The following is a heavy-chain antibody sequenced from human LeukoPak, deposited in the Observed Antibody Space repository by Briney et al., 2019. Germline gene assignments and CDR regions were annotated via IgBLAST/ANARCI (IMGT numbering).Heavy chain of an antibody. J-gene: IGHJ4*02. CDR3: ARWVRGAFDY. D-gene: IGHD3-10*01. CDR1: GGSIRSYY. V-gene: IGHV4-59*08. CDR2: IYYSGST. Sequence: SETLSLTCSVSGGSIRSYYWSWIRQSPGKGLEWIGYIYYSGSTNYHPSVKSRVTMSVDTSKNQFSLRLRSVTAADTAVYYCARWVRGAFDYWGQGTLVTVSS.